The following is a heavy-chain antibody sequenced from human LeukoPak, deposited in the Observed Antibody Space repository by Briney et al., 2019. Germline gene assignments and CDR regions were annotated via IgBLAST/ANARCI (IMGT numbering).Heavy chain of an antibody. CDR1: EFTFNSEA. Sequence: PGGSLRLPCAASEFTFNSEAMTWVRQGPGKGLEWVSSISDSGGTTYYADSVKGRFTISRDNSKNTVYLQMNSLRAEDTALYYCAKGLGFLPQFDYWGQGTLVAVSS. J-gene: IGHJ4*02. CDR2: ISDSGGTT. D-gene: IGHD6-19*01. V-gene: IGHV3-23*01. CDR3: AKGLGFLPQFDY.